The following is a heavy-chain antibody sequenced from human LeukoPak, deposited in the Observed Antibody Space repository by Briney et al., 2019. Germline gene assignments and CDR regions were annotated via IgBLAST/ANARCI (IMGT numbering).Heavy chain of an antibody. V-gene: IGHV4-30-4*01. J-gene: IGHJ4*02. Sequence: SETLSLTCTVSGGSISSGAYYWSWIRQPPGKGLEWIGYIYYSGSTYYNPSLKSRVTISVDTSKNQFSLKLSSVTAADTAVYYCARDRSGYDLFDYWGREPCSPSPQ. D-gene: IGHD5-12*01. CDR3: ARDRSGYDLFDY. CDR1: GGSISSGAYY. CDR2: IYYSGST.